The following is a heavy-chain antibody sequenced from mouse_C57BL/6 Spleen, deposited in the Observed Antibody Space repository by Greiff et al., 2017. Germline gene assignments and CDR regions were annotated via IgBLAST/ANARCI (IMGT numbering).Heavy chain of an antibody. Sequence: QVHVKQPGTELVKPGASVKLSCKASGYTFTSYWMHWVKQRPGQGLAWIGNINPSNGGTNYNEKFKSKATLTVDKSSSTAYMQLSSLTSEDSAVYYCARSVYDGYYSSYWYFDVWGTGTTVTVSS. V-gene: IGHV1-53*01. CDR1: GYTFTSYW. CDR2: INPSNGGT. D-gene: IGHD2-3*01. CDR3: ARSVYDGYYSSYWYFDV. J-gene: IGHJ1*03.